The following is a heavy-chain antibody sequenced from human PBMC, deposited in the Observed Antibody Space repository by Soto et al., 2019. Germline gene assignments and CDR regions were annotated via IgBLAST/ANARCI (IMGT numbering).Heavy chain of an antibody. CDR1: GGTFSSYA. CDR3: ARAYYYDSSGYYPSNFDY. CDR2: IIPIFGTA. V-gene: IGHV1-69*13. J-gene: IGHJ4*02. D-gene: IGHD3-22*01. Sequence: SVKVSCKASGGTFSSYAISWVRQAPGQGLEWMGGIIPIFGTANYAQKFQGRVTITADESTSTAYMELSSLRSEDTAVYYCARAYYYDSSGYYPSNFDYWGQGTLVTVSS.